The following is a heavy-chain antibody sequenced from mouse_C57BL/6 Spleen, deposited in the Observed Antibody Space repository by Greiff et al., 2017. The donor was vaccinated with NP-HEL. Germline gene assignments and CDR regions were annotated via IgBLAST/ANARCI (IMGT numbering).Heavy chain of an antibody. D-gene: IGHD2-1*01. J-gene: IGHJ1*03. CDR2: IDPSDSYT. V-gene: IGHV1-59*01. CDR1: GYTFTSYW. CDR3: ARQRDYGNFYWYFDV. Sequence: VQLQQSGAELVRPGTSVKLSCKASGYTFTSYWMHWVKQRPGQGLEWIGVIDPSDSYTNYNQKFKGKATLTVDTSSSTAYMQLSSLTSEDSAVYYCARQRDYGNFYWYFDVWGTGTTVTVSS.